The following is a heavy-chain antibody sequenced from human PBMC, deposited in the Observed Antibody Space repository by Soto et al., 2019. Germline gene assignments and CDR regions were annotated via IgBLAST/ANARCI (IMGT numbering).Heavy chain of an antibody. Sequence: GGSLRLSCAASGFTFSSYAMSWVRQAPGKGLEWVSAISGSGGSTYYADSVKGRFTISRDNSKNTLYLQMNSLRAEDTAVYYCSPDSGYYYYYMDVWGKGTTVTVSS. CDR3: SPDSGYYYYYMDV. V-gene: IGHV3-23*01. CDR2: ISGSGGST. CDR1: GFTFSSYA. D-gene: IGHD3-10*01. J-gene: IGHJ6*03.